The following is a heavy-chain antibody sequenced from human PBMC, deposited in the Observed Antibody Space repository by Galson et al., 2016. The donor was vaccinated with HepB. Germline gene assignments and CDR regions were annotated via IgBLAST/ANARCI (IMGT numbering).Heavy chain of an antibody. V-gene: IGHV3-21*01. D-gene: IGHD3-16*01. Sequence: SLRLSCAASGFTFDRHSMSWVRQAPGKGLEWVSFVSTRGNYIYYADSVQGRFTIPRDNAKNSLYLQMGNLRADDTAVYYCARSDVWSGGGGAYRGQGTLVTVSS. CDR2: VSTRGNYI. J-gene: IGHJ4*02. CDR1: GFTFDRHS. CDR3: ARSDVWSGGGGAY.